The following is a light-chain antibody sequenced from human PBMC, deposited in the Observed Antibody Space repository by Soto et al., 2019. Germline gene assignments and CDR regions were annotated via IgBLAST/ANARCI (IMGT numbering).Light chain of an antibody. CDR3: QQYSTWPPLYP. Sequence: EIVMTQSPATLSVSPGERATLSCRASQSVSSYLAWYQQKPGLAPRLLIYDASNRATGIPDRFSGSGSGTDFTLTISSLQPADFAVYYCQQYSTWPPLYPFGRGTKLEIK. CDR2: DAS. J-gene: IGKJ2*01. CDR1: QSVSSY. V-gene: IGKV3-15*01.